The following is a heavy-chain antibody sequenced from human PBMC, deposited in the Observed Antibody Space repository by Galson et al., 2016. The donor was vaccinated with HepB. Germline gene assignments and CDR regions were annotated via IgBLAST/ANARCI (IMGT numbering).Heavy chain of an antibody. J-gene: IGHJ3*02. Sequence: SLRLSCAASGFTFRDYYMSWIRQAPGKGLEWVSYISRSSSYTNYADSVKGRFTISRDNAKNPLYLQMDSLRAEDTAVYHCARNRGDSGYDAFDIWGQGTMVTVSS. CDR3: ARNRGDSGYDAFDI. V-gene: IGHV3-11*03. CDR1: GFTFRDYY. CDR2: ISRSSSYT. D-gene: IGHD5-12*01.